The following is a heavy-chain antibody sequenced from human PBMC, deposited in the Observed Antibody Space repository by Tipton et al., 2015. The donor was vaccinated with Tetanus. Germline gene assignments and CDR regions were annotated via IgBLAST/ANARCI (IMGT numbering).Heavy chain of an antibody. Sequence: SLRLPCAASGFTFSSYVMTWVRQAPGVGLEWVSSISGSAGSTYYADSVKGRFTIFRDNSNSTLYLEMNNLRADDTAVYYCAKEKQLVPSFDHWGQGTLVIVSS. CDR2: ISGSAGST. D-gene: IGHD6-13*01. J-gene: IGHJ4*02. CDR3: AKEKQLVPSFDH. CDR1: GFTFSSYV. V-gene: IGHV3-23*01.